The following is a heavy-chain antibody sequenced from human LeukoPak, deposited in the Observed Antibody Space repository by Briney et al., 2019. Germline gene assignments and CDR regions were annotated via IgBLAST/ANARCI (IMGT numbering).Heavy chain of an antibody. V-gene: IGHV4-30-4*01. CDR3: ARDASGYCSSTSCPPYYYYGMDV. J-gene: IGHJ6*02. CDR1: GGSISSGDYY. Sequence: SETLSLTCTVSGGSISSGDYYWSWIRQPPGKGLEWIGYIYYSGSTYYNPSLKSRVTISVDTSKNQFSLKLSSVTAADTAVYYCARDASGYCSSTSCPPYYYYGMDVWGQGTTVTVSS. D-gene: IGHD2-2*01. CDR2: IYYSGST.